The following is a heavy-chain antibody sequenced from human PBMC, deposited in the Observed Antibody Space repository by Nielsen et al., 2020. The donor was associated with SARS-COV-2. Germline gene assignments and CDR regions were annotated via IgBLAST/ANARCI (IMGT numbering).Heavy chain of an antibody. Sequence: ASVKVSCKASGYTFTGYYMHWVRQAPGQGLEWMGWINPNSGGTNYAQKFQGRVTMTRDTSISTAYMELSRLRSDDTAVYYCARDLSPHRDYYDSSGYLYWGQGTLVTVSS. CDR2: INPNSGGT. V-gene: IGHV1-2*02. CDR3: ARDLSPHRDYYDSSGYLY. D-gene: IGHD3-22*01. CDR1: GYTFTGYY. J-gene: IGHJ4*02.